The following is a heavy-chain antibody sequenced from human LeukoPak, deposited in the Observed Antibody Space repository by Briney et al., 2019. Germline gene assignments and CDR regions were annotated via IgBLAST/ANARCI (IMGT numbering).Heavy chain of an antibody. D-gene: IGHD2-15*01. CDR3: AGEYCSGGSCYQNFDY. CDR1: GFTFSSYG. CDR2: IRYDGSNK. J-gene: IGHJ4*02. Sequence: GGSLRLSCAASGFTFSSYGMHWVRQAPGKGLEWVAFIRYDGSNKYYADSVKGRFTISRDNSKNTLYLQMNSLRAEDTAVYYCAGEYCSGGSCYQNFDYWGQGTLVTVSS. V-gene: IGHV3-30*02.